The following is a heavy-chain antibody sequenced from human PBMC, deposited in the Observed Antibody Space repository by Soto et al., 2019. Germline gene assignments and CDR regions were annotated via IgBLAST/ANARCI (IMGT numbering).Heavy chain of an antibody. V-gene: IGHV3-23*01. CDR3: AKGRSSNCGSPFGY. J-gene: IGHJ4*02. Sequence: LQETRKVMEWVSLISGSGDNTYYADSVKGRFTISRDNSKNTLYLQMNSLRAEDTSVYYCAKGRSSNCGSPFGYWGQGTLVIVS. D-gene: IGHD1-1*01. CDR2: ISGSGDNT.